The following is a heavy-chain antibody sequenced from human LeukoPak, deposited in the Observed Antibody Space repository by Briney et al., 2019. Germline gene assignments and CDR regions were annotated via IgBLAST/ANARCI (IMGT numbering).Heavy chain of an antibody. J-gene: IGHJ1*01. V-gene: IGHV3-30*02. Sequence: PGGSLRLSCAASGFTFSSYGMNWVRQAPGKGLEWVAFIRYDGSNKYYADSVKGRFTISRDNAKNSLYLQMNSLRAEDTAVYYCATYSSLNRREFQYWGQGTLLTVSS. CDR1: GFTFSSYG. CDR2: IRYDGSNK. CDR3: ATYSSLNRREFQY. D-gene: IGHD3-22*01.